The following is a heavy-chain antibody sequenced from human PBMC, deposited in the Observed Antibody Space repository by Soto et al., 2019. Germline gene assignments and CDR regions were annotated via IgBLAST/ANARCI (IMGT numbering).Heavy chain of an antibody. CDR3: ARGHYDILTNRQQVGVFDY. CDR2: ISSSSDTI. V-gene: IGHV3-48*01. D-gene: IGHD3-9*01. CDR1: GFSFSTYS. J-gene: IGHJ4*02. Sequence: VGSLRLSCAASGFSFSTYSMNWVRQAPGKGLEWVSFISSSSDTIYYADSVKGRFTISRDNAKNSLYLQMNSLRAEDTAVYYCARGHYDILTNRQQVGVFDYWGQGALVTVSS.